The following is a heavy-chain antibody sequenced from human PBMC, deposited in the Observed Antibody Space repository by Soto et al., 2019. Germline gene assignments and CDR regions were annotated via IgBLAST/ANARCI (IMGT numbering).Heavy chain of an antibody. D-gene: IGHD3-3*01. V-gene: IGHV3-20*04. Sequence: PGGSLRLSCAASGFTFDDYGMSWVRQAPGKGLEWVSGINWNGGSTGYADSVKGRFTISRDNAKNSLYLQMNSLKTEDTVVYYCTTLSITIFGVVLMDVWGQGTTVTVSS. J-gene: IGHJ6*02. CDR2: INWNGGST. CDR1: GFTFDDYG. CDR3: TTLSITIFGVVLMDV.